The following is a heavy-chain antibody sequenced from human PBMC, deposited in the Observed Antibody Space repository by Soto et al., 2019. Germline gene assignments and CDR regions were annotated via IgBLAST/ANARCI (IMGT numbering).Heavy chain of an antibody. CDR1: GGTFSSYA. D-gene: IGHD6-19*01. J-gene: IGHJ4*02. CDR2: IIPIFGTA. V-gene: IGHV1-69*06. Sequence: SVKVSCKASGGTFSSYAISWVRQAPGQGLEWMGGIIPIFGTANYAQKFQGRVTITADKSTSTAYMELSSLRSEDTAVYYCARDSKWYSNGSWDYWGQGTLVAVSS. CDR3: ARDSKWYSNGSWDY.